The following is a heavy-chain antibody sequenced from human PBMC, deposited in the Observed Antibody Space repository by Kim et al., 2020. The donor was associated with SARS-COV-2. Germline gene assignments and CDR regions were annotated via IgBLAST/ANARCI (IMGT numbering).Heavy chain of an antibody. V-gene: IGHV3-30*07. J-gene: IGHJ5*02. Sequence: DSVKGRFTISRDNSKNTLYLQMNSLRAEDTAVYYCARDRGSSWYQGLFDPWGQGTLVTVSS. CDR3: ARDRGSSWYQGLFDP. D-gene: IGHD6-13*01.